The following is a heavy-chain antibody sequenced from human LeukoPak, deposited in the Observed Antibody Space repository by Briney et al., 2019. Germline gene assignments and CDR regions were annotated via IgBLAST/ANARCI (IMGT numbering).Heavy chain of an antibody. CDR2: ISSNGGST. Sequence: PGGSLRLSWAASGFTFSSYGMHWVRQAPGKGLEYVSAISSNGGSTYYANSVKGRFTISRDNSKNTLYLQMGSLRAEDMAVYYCARDRYYDSSGYFGMDVWGQGTTVTVSS. CDR1: GFTFSSYG. CDR3: ARDRYYDSSGYFGMDV. J-gene: IGHJ6*02. D-gene: IGHD3-22*01. V-gene: IGHV3-64*01.